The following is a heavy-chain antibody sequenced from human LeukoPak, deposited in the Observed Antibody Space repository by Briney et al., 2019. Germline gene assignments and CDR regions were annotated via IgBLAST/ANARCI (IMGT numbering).Heavy chain of an antibody. CDR3: ATGGGEWERHFDY. V-gene: IGHV1-69*05. J-gene: IGHJ4*02. Sequence: ASVKLSFKASGATFSSQSITWVRQSPGHALEWMGGIIPIFHTTNYAQNFQGRLTITTDESTNSAYMDLISLRSEDTAVYYCATGGGEWERHFDYWGQGTLVTVSS. CDR2: IIPIFHTT. D-gene: IGHD1-26*01. CDR1: GATFSSQS.